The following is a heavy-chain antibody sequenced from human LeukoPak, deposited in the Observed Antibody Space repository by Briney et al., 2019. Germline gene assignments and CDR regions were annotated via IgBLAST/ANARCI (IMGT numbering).Heavy chain of an antibody. CDR2: MNPNSGNT. J-gene: IGHJ4*02. CDR1: GYTFTSYD. D-gene: IGHD2-21*02. CDR3: ARWSLGTDQAAIPFDY. V-gene: IGHV1-8*01. Sequence: ASVKVSCKASGYTFTSYDINWVRQATGQGLEWMGWMNPNSGNTGYPQKFQGRVTITRNTSISTAYMELSSLRSEDTAVYYCARWSLGTDQAAIPFDYWGRGTLVTVSS.